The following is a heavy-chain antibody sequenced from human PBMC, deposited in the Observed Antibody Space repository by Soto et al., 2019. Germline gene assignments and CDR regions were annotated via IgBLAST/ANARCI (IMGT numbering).Heavy chain of an antibody. Sequence: GGSLRLSCAASGFTFSSYAMSWVRQAPGKGLEWVSAISGSGGSTYYADSVKGRFTISRDNSENTLYLQMNSLRAEDTAVYYCAKGSVAAPSMYYYDSSGYSYFDYWGQGTLVTVSS. J-gene: IGHJ4*02. D-gene: IGHD3-22*01. CDR2: ISGSGGST. CDR3: AKGSVAAPSMYYYDSSGYSYFDY. V-gene: IGHV3-23*01. CDR1: GFTFSSYA.